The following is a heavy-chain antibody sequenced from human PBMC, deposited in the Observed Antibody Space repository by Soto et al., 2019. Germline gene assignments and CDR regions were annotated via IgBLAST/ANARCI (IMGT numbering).Heavy chain of an antibody. J-gene: IGHJ6*02. D-gene: IGHD3-10*01. Sequence: QVQLVQSGAEVKKPGSSVKVSCKASGGTFSSYAISWVRQAPGQGLEWMGGIIPIFGTANYAQKFQGRVPITADESTSTAYMELSSLRSEDTAVYYCARNYGSGSRNYYYYGMDVWGQGTTVTVSS. CDR1: GGTFSSYA. CDR3: ARNYGSGSRNYYYYGMDV. V-gene: IGHV1-69*01. CDR2: IIPIFGTA.